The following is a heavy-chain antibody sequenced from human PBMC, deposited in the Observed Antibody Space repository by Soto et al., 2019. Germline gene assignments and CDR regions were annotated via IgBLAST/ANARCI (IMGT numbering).Heavy chain of an antibody. Sequence: EVQLVQSGPEVKKPGESLKISCKGSGYSFNTYWIGWLRQMPGKGLEWMGIIYAGDSDTRYSPSFQGQVTISVDKSSTTAYLQWSSLKASDTAMYYCARTPFPLSITVADTGATRFDPWGQGTLVTVSS. J-gene: IGHJ5*02. CDR2: IYAGDSDT. CDR1: GYSFNTYW. CDR3: ARTPFPLSITVADTGATRFDP. V-gene: IGHV5-51*03. D-gene: IGHD6-19*01.